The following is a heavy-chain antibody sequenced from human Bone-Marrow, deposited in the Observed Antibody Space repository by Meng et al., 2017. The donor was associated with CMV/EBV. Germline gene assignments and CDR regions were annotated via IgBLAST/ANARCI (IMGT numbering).Heavy chain of an antibody. CDR3: AKDVHYDFWSGYYPHYYYYGMDV. CDR1: GFTFSSYG. J-gene: IGHJ6*02. D-gene: IGHD3-3*01. V-gene: IGHV3-30*02. Sequence: GESLKISCAASGFTFSSYGMHWVRQAPGKGLEWVAFIRYDGSNKYYAESVKGRFTISRDNSKNTLYLQMNSLRAEDTAVYYCAKDVHYDFWSGYYPHYYYYGMDVWGQGTTVTVSS. CDR2: IRYDGSNK.